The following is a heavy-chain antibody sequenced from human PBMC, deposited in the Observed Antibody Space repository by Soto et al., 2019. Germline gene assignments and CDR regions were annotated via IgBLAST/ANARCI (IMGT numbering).Heavy chain of an antibody. CDR1: GYSISSGYY. D-gene: IGHD3-3*01. J-gene: IGHJ5*02. V-gene: IGHV4-38-2*02. Sequence: SETLSLTCTVSGYSISSGYYWGWIRQPPGKGLEWIGSIYHSGSTYYNPSLKSRVTISVDTSKNQFSLKLSSVTAADTAVYYCARVRSTIFGVVINWFDPWGQGTLVTVSS. CDR2: IYHSGST. CDR3: ARVRSTIFGVVINWFDP.